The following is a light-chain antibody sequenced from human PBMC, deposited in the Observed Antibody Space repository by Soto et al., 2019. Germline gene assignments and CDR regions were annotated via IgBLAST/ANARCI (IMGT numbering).Light chain of an antibody. CDR3: GSWDSSLSAYV. J-gene: IGLJ1*01. Sequence: QSVMTQPPSVSAAPGQKVTICCSGSSSNIGGNSVSWYQQLPGTAPKLRIYDDDKRPSGIPDRFSGSKSGTSATLGITGFRTGDEADYYCGSWDSSLSAYVFGTGTKLTVL. CDR1: SSNIGGNS. V-gene: IGLV1-51*01. CDR2: DDD.